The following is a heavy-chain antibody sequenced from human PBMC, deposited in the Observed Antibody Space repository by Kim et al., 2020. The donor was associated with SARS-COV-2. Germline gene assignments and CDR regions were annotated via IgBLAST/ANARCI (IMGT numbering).Heavy chain of an antibody. V-gene: IGHV4-34*01. J-gene: IGHJ5*02. CDR2: INHSGST. CDR1: GGSFSGYY. CDR3: ARVLRNCSGGSCQRTVTNRSARLGPYWFDP. Sequence: SETLSLTCAVYGGSFSGYYWSWIRQPPGKGLEWIGEINHSGSTNYNPSLKSRVTISVDTSKNQFSLKLSSVTAADTAVYYCARVLRNCSGGSCQRTVTNRSARLGPYWFDPWGQGTLVTVSS. D-gene: IGHD2-15*01.